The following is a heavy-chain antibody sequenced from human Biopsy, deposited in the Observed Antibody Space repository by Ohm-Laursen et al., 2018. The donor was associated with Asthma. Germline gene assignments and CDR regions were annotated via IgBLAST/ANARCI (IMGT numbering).Heavy chain of an antibody. CDR3: ARGPELDV. J-gene: IGHJ6*02. CDR1: GLTFSNYA. CDR2: TNERGVT. V-gene: IGHV4-34*01. Sequence: LRLSCAASGLTFSNYAMTWIRQSPGKGLEWIGETNERGVTNNNPSLKSRVIISIDTYWNRVSLKLTSVTAADTAVYFCARGPELDVWGQGTTVTVSS.